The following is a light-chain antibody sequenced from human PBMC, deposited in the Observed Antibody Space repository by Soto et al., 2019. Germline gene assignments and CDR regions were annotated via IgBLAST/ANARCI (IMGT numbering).Light chain of an antibody. CDR3: QQANSFPIT. Sequence: DLQITQSPSTLSASVGDRVTITCRASQSITSWLAWYQQKPGTAPRLLIYEATNLQSGVPPRFSGSGSGTDFTLTISSLQPEDFATYFCQQANSFPITFGQGTRLEIK. CDR2: EAT. J-gene: IGKJ5*01. V-gene: IGKV1-12*01. CDR1: QSITSW.